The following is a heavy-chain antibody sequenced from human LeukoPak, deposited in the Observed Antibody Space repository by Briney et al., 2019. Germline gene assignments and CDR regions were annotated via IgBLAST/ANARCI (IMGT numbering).Heavy chain of an antibody. Sequence: PGRSLRLSCAASGFTFSSYGMHWVRQAPGKGLEWVAVISYDGSNKYYADSVKGRFTISRDNSKHTLYLQMNSLRAEDTAVYYCAKDEGDIVVVPALGTDWGFGFPFDYWGQGTLVTVSS. CDR2: ISYDGSNK. J-gene: IGHJ4*02. V-gene: IGHV3-30*18. CDR3: AKDEGDIVVVPALGTDWGFGFPFDY. D-gene: IGHD2-2*01. CDR1: GFTFSSYG.